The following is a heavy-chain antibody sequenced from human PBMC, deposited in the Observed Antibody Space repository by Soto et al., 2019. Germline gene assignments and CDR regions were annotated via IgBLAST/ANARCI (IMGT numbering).Heavy chain of an antibody. J-gene: IGHJ4*02. CDR3: ARISSSSDVSY. D-gene: IGHD6-6*01. CDR2: ISSSSSTK. CDR1: GFTFSSYG. Sequence: GGSLRLSCAASGFTFSSYGMHWVRQAPGKGLEWVSYISSSSSTKYYADSVKGRFTISRDNAKNSLYLQMNSLRAEDTAVYYCARISSSSDVSYWGQGTLVTVSS. V-gene: IGHV3-48*01.